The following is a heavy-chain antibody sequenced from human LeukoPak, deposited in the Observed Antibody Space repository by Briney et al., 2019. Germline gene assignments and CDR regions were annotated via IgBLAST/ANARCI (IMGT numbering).Heavy chain of an antibody. D-gene: IGHD6-6*01. CDR1: GFTFSSYG. CDR3: AKDSHRVIAACRGVWLDY. J-gene: IGHJ4*02. Sequence: GGSLRLSCAASGFTFSSYGMHWVRQAPGKGLEWVAYIRYDGSNKYYADSVKGRFTISRDNSKNTLYLQMNSLRAEDTAVYYCAKDSHRVIAACRGVWLDYWGQGTLVTVSS. CDR2: IRYDGSNK. V-gene: IGHV3-30*02.